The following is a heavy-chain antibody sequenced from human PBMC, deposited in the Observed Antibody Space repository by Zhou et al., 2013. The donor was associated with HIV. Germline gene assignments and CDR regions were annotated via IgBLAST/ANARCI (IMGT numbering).Heavy chain of an antibody. V-gene: IGHV1-8*03. CDR1: GYTLSGFG. D-gene: IGHD1-20*01. CDR3: ARGPYNWNYLGY. Sequence: QVQLVQSGAEVKRPGASVKVSCKASGYTLSGFGISWVRQAPGQGLEWMGWMNPNSGNTGYAQKFQGRVTITRDTSASTAYMELSSLRSEDTAVYYCARGPYNWNYLGYWGQGTLVTVSS. CDR2: MNPNSGNT. J-gene: IGHJ4*02.